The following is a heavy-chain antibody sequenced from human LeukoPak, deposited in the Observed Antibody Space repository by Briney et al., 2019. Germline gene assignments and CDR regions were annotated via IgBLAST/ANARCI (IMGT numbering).Heavy chain of an antibody. CDR3: ARDQGTSTTAPKRKGRFDP. V-gene: IGHV3-33*01. J-gene: IGHJ5*02. Sequence: PGRSLRLSCAASGFTFSSHGMHWVRQAPGKGLEWGALIWYDGSNKEYADSVKGRFTISRDNSKNTLYLQMDSLRDEDTAVYYCARDQGTSTTAPKRKGRFDPWGQGTLVTVSS. CDR1: GFTFSSHG. CDR2: IWYDGSNK. D-gene: IGHD1-1*01.